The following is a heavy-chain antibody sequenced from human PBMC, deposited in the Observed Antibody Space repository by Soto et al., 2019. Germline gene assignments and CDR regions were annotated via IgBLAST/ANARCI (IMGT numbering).Heavy chain of an antibody. J-gene: IGHJ4*02. D-gene: IGHD3-9*01. CDR3: ARDLGILTGYYGIDY. Sequence: EVQLVESGESLVQPGGSLRLACAASVFTFSSYWLHWVRQAPGKGLVWVSRINSDGSSTSYADSVKGRFTISRDNAKNTLYLQMNSLRAEDTAVYYCARDLGILTGYYGIDYCGQGNLVTVSS. CDR2: INSDGSST. V-gene: IGHV3-74*01. CDR1: VFTFSSYW.